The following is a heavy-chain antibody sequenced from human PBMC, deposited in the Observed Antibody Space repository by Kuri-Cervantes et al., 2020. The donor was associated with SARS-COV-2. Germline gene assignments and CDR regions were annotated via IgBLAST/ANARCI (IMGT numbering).Heavy chain of an antibody. CDR1: GYTFTSYG. CDR3: ARGFYYDSSGPAGGVDYMDV. J-gene: IGHJ6*03. CDR2: INPNSGGT. Sequence: ASVKVSCKASGYTFTSYGISWVRQAPGQGLEWMGWINPNSGGTNYAQKFQGRVTMTRDTSISTAYMELSRLRSDDTAVYYCARGFYYDSSGPAGGVDYMDVWGKGTTVTVSS. D-gene: IGHD3-22*01. V-gene: IGHV1-2*02.